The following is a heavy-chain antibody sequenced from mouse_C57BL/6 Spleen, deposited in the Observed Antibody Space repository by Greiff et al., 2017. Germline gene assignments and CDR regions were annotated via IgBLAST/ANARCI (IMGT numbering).Heavy chain of an antibody. CDR1: GFNIKDDY. J-gene: IGHJ2*01. Sequence: EVKLQQSGPELVRPGASVTMSCTASGFNIKDDYMHWVKQRPEQGLEWIGWIDPENGDTEDASKFQGKATITADTSSHTAYLQLSSLTSEDTAVYYCTTGTVLRLFGYWGQGTTLTVSS. D-gene: IGHD1-1*01. CDR3: TTGTVLRLFGY. V-gene: IGHV14-4*01. CDR2: IDPENGDT.